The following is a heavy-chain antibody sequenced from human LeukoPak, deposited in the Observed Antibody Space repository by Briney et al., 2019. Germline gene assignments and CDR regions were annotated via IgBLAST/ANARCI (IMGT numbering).Heavy chain of an antibody. Sequence: GGSLRLSCAASGFTFSSSAMNWVRQAPGKGLEWVSAITGSGGNTYYADSVKGRFTISKDNSKNTVYLQMSSLRVDDTAVYYCAKAASSSWPSYYYGMDVWGQGTTVTVSS. D-gene: IGHD6-13*01. CDR2: ITGSGGNT. J-gene: IGHJ6*02. CDR3: AKAASSSWPSYYYGMDV. CDR1: GFTFSSSA. V-gene: IGHV3-23*01.